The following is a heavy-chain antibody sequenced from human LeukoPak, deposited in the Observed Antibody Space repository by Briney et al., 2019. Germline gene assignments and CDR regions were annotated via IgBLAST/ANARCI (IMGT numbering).Heavy chain of an antibody. CDR1: GFTFSSYS. Sequence: TGGSLRLSCAASGFTFSSYSMNWVRQAPGKGLEWVSSISSSSSYIYYADSVKGRFTISRDNAKNSLYLQMNSLRAEDTAVYYCAREYSSGLTYYYYYYMDVWGKGTTVTISS. CDR2: ISSSSSYI. CDR3: AREYSSGLTYYYYYYMDV. V-gene: IGHV3-21*01. J-gene: IGHJ6*03. D-gene: IGHD6-19*01.